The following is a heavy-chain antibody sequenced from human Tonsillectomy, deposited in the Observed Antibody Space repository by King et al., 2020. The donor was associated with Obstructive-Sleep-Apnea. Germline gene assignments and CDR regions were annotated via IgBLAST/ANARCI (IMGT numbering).Heavy chain of an antibody. D-gene: IGHD5-18*01. CDR3: AIWLSDYLDY. CDR1: GYTFTGYY. V-gene: IGHV1-2*02. CDR2: INPKSGGT. J-gene: IGHJ4*02. Sequence: QVQLVESGAEVKKPGASVKVSCKASGYTFTGYYMHWVRQAPGQGLEWMGWINPKSGGTHYAEKFQGRVTMTRDTSISTGYMEISRLRYDDTAVYYCAIWLSDYLDYWGQGTLVTVSS.